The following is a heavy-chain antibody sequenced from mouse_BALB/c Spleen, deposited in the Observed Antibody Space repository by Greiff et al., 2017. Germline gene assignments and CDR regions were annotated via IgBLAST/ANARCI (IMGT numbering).Heavy chain of an antibody. V-gene: IGHV1S127*01. D-gene: IGHD2-1*01. CDR2: IDPSDSYT. CDR1: GYTFTSYW. CDR3: TRGYYGNYYYAMDY. J-gene: IGHJ4*01. Sequence: QVQLQQSGAELVKPGASVKMSCKASGYTFTSYWMHWVKQRPGQGLEWIGVIDPSDSYTSYNQKFKGKATLTVDTSSSTAYMQLSSLTSEDSAVYYCTRGYYGNYYYAMDYWGQGTSVTVSS.